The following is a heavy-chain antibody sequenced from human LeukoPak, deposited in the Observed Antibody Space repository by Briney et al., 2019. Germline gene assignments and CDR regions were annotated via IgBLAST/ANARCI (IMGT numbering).Heavy chain of an antibody. D-gene: IGHD5-12*01. V-gene: IGHV3-23*01. J-gene: IGHJ5*02. CDR2: ISGSGGST. CDR1: GFTFSSYA. CDR3: ARDSGGGYDPPNWFDP. Sequence: GGSLRLSCAASGFTFSSYAMSWVRQAPGKGLEWVSAISGSGGSTYYADSVKGRFTISRDNSKNTLYLQMNSLRAEDTAVYYCARDSGGGYDPPNWFDPWGQGTLVTVSS.